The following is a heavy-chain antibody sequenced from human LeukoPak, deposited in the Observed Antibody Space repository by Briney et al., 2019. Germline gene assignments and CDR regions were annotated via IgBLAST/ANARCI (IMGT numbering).Heavy chain of an antibody. V-gene: IGHV3-30*02. CDR1: GFTFSSYG. CDR3: AKDRQQLVTA. D-gene: IGHD6-13*01. J-gene: IGHJ5*02. CDR2: IRCDGSNK. Sequence: GGSLRLSCAASGFTFSSYGMHWVRQAPGKGLEWVAFIRCDGSNKYYADSVKGRFTISRDNSKNTLYLQMNSLRAEDTAVYYCAKDRQQLVTAWGQGTLVTVSS.